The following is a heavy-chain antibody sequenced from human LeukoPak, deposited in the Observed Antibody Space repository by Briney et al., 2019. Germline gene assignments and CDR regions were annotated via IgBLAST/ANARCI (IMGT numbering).Heavy chain of an antibody. Sequence: PGRSLRLSCAASGFTFSSYGMHWVRQAPGKGLEWVSVIYGGGSTYYADSVKGRFTISRDKSKNTLYLQMDRLRADDTAIYYCARASSPYNWFDPWGQGTLVAVSS. CDR1: GFTFSSYG. J-gene: IGHJ5*02. V-gene: IGHV3-NL1*01. CDR2: IYGGGST. CDR3: ARASSPYNWFDP.